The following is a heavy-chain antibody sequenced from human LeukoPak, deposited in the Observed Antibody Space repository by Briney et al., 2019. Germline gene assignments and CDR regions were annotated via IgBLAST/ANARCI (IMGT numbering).Heavy chain of an antibody. CDR2: IYTSGST. CDR3: ARDRGWKDTVTTPFDY. CDR1: GGSISSYY. J-gene: IGHJ4*02. D-gene: IGHD4-17*01. V-gene: IGHV4-4*07. Sequence: SETLSLTCTVSGGSISSYYWSWIRQPAGKGLEWIGRIYTSGSTNYNPSLKSQVTMSVDTSKNQFCLKLSSVTAADTAVYYCARDRGWKDTVTTPFDYWGQGTLVTVSS.